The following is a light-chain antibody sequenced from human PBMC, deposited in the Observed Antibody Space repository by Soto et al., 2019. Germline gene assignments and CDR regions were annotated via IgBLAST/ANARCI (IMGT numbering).Light chain of an antibody. Sequence: QTGVTQEPSLTVSPGGTVTLTCASSTGAVTSGYFPNWFQQKPGQAPRSLIYSTYNKHSWTPARFSGSLLGGKAALTLAGVQPEDEAEYYCLLYSGGDRVCGGGTKRPV. CDR1: TGAVTSGYF. J-gene: IGLJ3*02. V-gene: IGLV7-43*01. CDR2: STY. CDR3: LLYSGGDRV.